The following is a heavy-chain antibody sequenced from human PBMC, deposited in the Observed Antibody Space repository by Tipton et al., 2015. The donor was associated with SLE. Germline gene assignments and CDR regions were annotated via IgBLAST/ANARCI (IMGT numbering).Heavy chain of an antibody. Sequence: QVQLVQSGAEVKKPGASVKVSCKASGYTLSSYGITWVRQAPGQGLEWMGIIDPSGAYTTYAQKFQDRITMTRDTSTNTDYMELTSLRSDDTAMYYCARGADTTDYWGQGSLVTVSS. CDR3: ARGADTTDY. CDR1: GYTLSSYG. CDR2: IDPSGAYT. D-gene: IGHD5-18*01. V-gene: IGHV1-46*01. J-gene: IGHJ4*02.